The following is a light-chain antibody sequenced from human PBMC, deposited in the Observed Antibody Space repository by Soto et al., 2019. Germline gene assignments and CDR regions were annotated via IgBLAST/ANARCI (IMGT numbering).Light chain of an antibody. CDR3: NQAHTFPQT. CDR1: QNIDRW. Sequence: IPITQSPSSMPPRARPRLPITCRPSQNIDRWLAWYQKKPGQVPKLLIWATSTLENGVPSRFSGSGSGTDFTLSIDSLQTEDFATYYCNQAHTFPQTFGPWTKVDIK. V-gene: IGKV1D-12*01. J-gene: IGKJ3*01. CDR2: ATS.